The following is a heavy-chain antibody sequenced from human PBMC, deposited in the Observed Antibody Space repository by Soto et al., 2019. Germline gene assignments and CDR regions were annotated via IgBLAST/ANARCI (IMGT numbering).Heavy chain of an antibody. J-gene: IGHJ4*02. Sequence: EVQMLESGGDLIQPGGSLRLSCAVSGFTFTNYAMSWVRHTSGQGLERVSSIDGSGQTTYYAASVKGRFTISRENSRHLLCLQTNSLRAEVTAIYYSAKYASLSPGVRFHFDYWGQGSLVCVSS. CDR1: GFTFTNYA. CDR2: IDGSGQTT. CDR3: AKYASLSPGVRFHFDY. V-gene: IGHV3-23*01. D-gene: IGHD7-27*01.